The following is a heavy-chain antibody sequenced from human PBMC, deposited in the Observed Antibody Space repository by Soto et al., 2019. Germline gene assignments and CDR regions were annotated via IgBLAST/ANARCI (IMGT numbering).Heavy chain of an antibody. J-gene: IGHJ4*02. CDR2: IYYSGST. D-gene: IGHD3-10*01. Sequence: QVQLQESGPGLVKPSQTLSLTCTVSGGSISSGDYYWSWIRQPPGKGLEWIGYIYYSGSTYYNPFLKSRVTISVDTSKNQFSLKLSSVTAADTAVYYCARAGWGSGSYNLEPGYWGQGTLVTVSS. CDR1: GGSISSGDYY. CDR3: ARAGWGSGSYNLEPGY. V-gene: IGHV4-30-4*01.